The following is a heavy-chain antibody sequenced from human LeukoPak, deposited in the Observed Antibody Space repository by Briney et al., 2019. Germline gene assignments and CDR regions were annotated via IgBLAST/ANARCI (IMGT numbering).Heavy chain of an antibody. CDR2: IYYSGST. D-gene: IGHD2-21*02. CDR3: ARVPARRVVTTPTYFDS. CDR1: GGSISSYY. J-gene: IGHJ4*02. V-gene: IGHV4-59*01. Sequence: SETLSLTCTVSGGSISSYYWNWIRQPPGKGLEWIGYIYYSGSTNYNPSLKSRVTISVDTSKNQFSLRLSSVTAADTAVYYCARVPARRVVTTPTYFDSWGQGTLVTVSS.